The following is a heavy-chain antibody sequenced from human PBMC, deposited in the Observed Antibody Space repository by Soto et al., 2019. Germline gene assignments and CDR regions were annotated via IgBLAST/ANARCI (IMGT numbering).Heavy chain of an antibody. D-gene: IGHD3-3*01. V-gene: IGHV1-69*12. J-gene: IGHJ5*02. CDR3: ARDGDPGYSFWSGPLGGGRFDP. CDR1: GGTFGNTA. Sequence: QVQLVQSGAEVKEPGSSVNVSCKTSGGTFGNTAVTWVRQAPGQGLEWIGGIVPMFGTANYAQKFRGRVTITADESTRTAYMELSSLRSADTAVYYCARDGDPGYSFWSGPLGGGRFDPWGQGTLVTVSS. CDR2: IVPMFGTA.